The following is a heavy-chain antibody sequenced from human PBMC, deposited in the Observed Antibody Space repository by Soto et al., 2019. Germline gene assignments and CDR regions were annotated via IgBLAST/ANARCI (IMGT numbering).Heavy chain of an antibody. CDR3: ARSGNGYDFSPLDY. D-gene: IGHD5-12*01. Sequence: QVQLVQSGAELGKPGASVKVSCKASGYSFTSSGFTWVRQAPGQGIEWMGWISTHNGNTNDAQKLQGRVTLTTDTSTSTAYMEIASLTSDDTAMYYCARSGNGYDFSPLDYWGQGTLVTVSS. CDR1: GYSFTSSG. J-gene: IGHJ4*02. CDR2: ISTHNGNT. V-gene: IGHV1-18*01.